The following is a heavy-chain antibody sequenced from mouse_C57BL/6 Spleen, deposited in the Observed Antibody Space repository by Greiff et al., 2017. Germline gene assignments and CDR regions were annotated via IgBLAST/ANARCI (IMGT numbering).Heavy chain of an antibody. CDR2: IHPNSGST. D-gene: IGHD1-1*01. CDR3: ANYYGSSYYAMDY. J-gene: IGHJ4*01. Sequence: QVQLQQPGAELVKPGASVKLSCKASGYTFTSYWMHWVKQRPGQGLEWIGMIHPNSGSTNYNEKFKSKATLTVDQSSSPAYMQLSSLTSEDSAVYYCANYYGSSYYAMDYWGQGTSVTVSS. CDR1: GYTFTSYW. V-gene: IGHV1-64*01.